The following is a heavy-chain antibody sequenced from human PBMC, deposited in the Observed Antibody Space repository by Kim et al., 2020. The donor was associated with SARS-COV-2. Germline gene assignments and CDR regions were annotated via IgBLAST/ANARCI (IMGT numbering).Heavy chain of an antibody. V-gene: IGHV4-4*02. D-gene: IGHD4-17*01. CDR3: ASLTTVTTFAGY. CDR2: IYHSGST. CDR1: GGSFSSSYW. J-gene: IGHJ1*01. Sequence: SETLSLTCAVYGGSFSSSYWWSWVRQPPGEGLEWIGVIYHSGSTNYNPSLKSRATISVDKSKNQSPMKLSSVTAADTAVYYWASLTTVTTFAGYCGQGTLLTVSP.